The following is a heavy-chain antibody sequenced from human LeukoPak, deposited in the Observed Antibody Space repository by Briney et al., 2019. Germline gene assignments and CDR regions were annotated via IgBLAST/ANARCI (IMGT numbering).Heavy chain of an antibody. CDR2: IYYSGST. D-gene: IGHD6-19*01. CDR3: ARYRSNYGMGV. Sequence: SETLSLTCTVSGGSISSYYWSWIRQPPGKGLVWIGYIYYSGSTNYNPSLKSRVTISVDTSKNQFSLKLSSVTAADTAVYYCARYRSNYGMGVWGLGTTVTVSS. J-gene: IGHJ6*02. CDR1: GGSISSYY. V-gene: IGHV4-59*08.